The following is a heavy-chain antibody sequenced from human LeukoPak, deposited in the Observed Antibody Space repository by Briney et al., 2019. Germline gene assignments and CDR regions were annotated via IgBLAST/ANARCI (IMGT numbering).Heavy chain of an antibody. CDR2: ISSSSTYI. J-gene: IGHJ4*02. V-gene: IGHV3-21*01. Sequence: GGSLRLSCAASGFIFSSYSMNWVRHAPGKGLEWVSSISSSSTYIHYADSLKGRVTISRGNARNSLYLQIDSLRVEDTAVHYCARVQRGEMATFDYWGQGTLVTVSS. D-gene: IGHD5-24*01. CDR1: GFIFSSYS. CDR3: ARVQRGEMATFDY.